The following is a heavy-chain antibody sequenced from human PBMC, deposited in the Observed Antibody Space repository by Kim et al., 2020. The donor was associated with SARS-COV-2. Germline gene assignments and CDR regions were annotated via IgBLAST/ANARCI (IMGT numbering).Heavy chain of an antibody. CDR3: VRSKATLRPLPDN. Sequence: GGSLRLSCAASGFAFSNYGMHWIRQAPGKGLEWITYIWFDGSKTYYRDSVKGRFTVSRDNSQNKVYLQMSSLSGDDTAIYFCVRSKATLRPLPDNWGRGTLVSVS. V-gene: IGHV3-33*03. CDR2: IWFDGSKT. CDR1: GFAFSNYG. J-gene: IGHJ4*01. D-gene: IGHD1-1*01.